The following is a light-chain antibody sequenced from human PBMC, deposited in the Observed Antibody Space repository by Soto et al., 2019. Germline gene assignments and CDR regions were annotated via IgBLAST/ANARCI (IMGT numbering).Light chain of an antibody. CDR2: SNN. Sequence: QSVLPQPPSASGTPGQRVTLSCSGSSSNIGSNYVYWYQQLPGTAPKLLIYSNNQRPSGVPDRFSGSKSGTSASLAISGLRSEDEADYYCAAWDDSLSGYVFGTGTKVTVL. J-gene: IGLJ1*01. V-gene: IGLV1-47*02. CDR1: SSNIGSNY. CDR3: AAWDDSLSGYV.